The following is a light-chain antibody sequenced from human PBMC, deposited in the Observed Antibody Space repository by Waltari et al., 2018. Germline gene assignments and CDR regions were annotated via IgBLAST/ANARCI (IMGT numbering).Light chain of an antibody. CDR1: QGVGKY. CDR2: HAS. Sequence: EIVLTQSPGTLSLSPGERATLSCRASQGVGKYLAWYQPSPGQAPSLLLYHASIRATGIPDRFSGSGFGTDFSLTISRLEPEDFAVYYCQKYDFLPATFGQGTTVEIK. J-gene: IGKJ1*01. CDR3: QKYDFLPAT. V-gene: IGKV3-20*01.